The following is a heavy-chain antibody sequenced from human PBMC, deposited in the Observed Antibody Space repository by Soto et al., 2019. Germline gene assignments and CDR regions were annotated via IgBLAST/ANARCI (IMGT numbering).Heavy chain of an antibody. D-gene: IGHD3-16*02. Sequence: QVQLVESGGGVVQPGRSLRLSCAASGFTFSSYAMHWVRQAPGKGLEWVAVISYDGSNKYYADSVKGRFTISRDNSKNTLYLQMNSLRADDTAVYYCASPIVEESYYYYGMDVWGQGTTVTVSS. CDR3: ASPIVEESYYYYGMDV. CDR1: GFTFSSYA. J-gene: IGHJ6*02. V-gene: IGHV3-30-3*01. CDR2: ISYDGSNK.